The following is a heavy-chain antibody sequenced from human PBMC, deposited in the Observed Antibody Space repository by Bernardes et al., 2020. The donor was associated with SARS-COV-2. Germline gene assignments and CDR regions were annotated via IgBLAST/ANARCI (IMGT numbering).Heavy chain of an antibody. Sequence: GGSLRLSCAASGFTFSSYSMNWVRQAPGKGLEWVSSISSSSSYIYYADSVKGRFTISRDNAKNSLYLQMNSLRAEDTAVYYCARDFGNCSSTSCLYYFDYWGQGTLVTVSS. CDR2: ISSSSSYI. V-gene: IGHV3-21*01. D-gene: IGHD2-2*01. CDR1: GFTFSSYS. J-gene: IGHJ4*02. CDR3: ARDFGNCSSTSCLYYFDY.